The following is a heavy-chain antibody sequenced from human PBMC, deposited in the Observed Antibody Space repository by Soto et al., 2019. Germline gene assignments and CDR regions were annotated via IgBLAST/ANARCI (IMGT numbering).Heavy chain of an antibody. CDR3: ARGPVVVPAAIGLGWFDP. CDR1: GGTFSSYT. D-gene: IGHD2-2*01. V-gene: IGHV1-69*13. CDR2: INPISGAS. J-gene: IGHJ5*02. Sequence: GASVKVSCEASGGTFSSYTLNWLRQAPGQGRGWMGGINPISGASNYAQKFRGRVTITADESTSTAYMDLSTLRSEDTAVYYCARGPVVVPAAIGLGWFDPWGQGTLVTVSS.